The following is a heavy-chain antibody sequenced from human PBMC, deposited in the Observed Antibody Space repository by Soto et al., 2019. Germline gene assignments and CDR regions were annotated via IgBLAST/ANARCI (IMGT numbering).Heavy chain of an antibody. D-gene: IGHD2-21*01. CDR3: AKGDWTF. V-gene: IGHV3-30*18. CDR2: ISYDGSNK. Sequence: GGSLRLSCAASGFTFSSYGMHWVRQAPGKGLEWVSVISYDGSNKCYADSVKGRFTISRDNSKNTLYLQMNSLRAEDTAVYYCAKGDWTFWGQGTLVTVSS. CDR1: GFTFSSYG. J-gene: IGHJ4*02.